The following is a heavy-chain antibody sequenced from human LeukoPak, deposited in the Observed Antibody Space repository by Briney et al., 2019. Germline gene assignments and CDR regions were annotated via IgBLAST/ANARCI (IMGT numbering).Heavy chain of an antibody. V-gene: IGHV3-53*01. CDR1: GFTVSSNY. D-gene: IGHD4-17*01. Sequence: GGSLRLSCAASGFTVSSNYMSWVRQAPGKGLEWVSVIYSGGSTYYADSVKGRFTISRDNSKNTLYLQMNSLRAEDTAVYYCARLNGDYETSDWYFDLWGRGTLVTVSS. CDR2: IYSGGST. CDR3: ARLNGDYETSDWYFDL. J-gene: IGHJ2*01.